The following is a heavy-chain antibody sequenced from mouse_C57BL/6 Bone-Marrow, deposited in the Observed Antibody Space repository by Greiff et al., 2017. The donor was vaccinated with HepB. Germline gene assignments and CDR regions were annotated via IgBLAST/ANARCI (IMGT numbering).Heavy chain of an antibody. Sequence: VQLQQSGPELVKPGASVKISCKASGYTFTDYYINWVKQRPGQGLEWIGWIFPGSGSTYYNEKFKGKATLTVDKSSSTAYMLLSSLTSEDSAVYFCARWITTVVAPFDYWGQGTTLTVSS. J-gene: IGHJ2*01. D-gene: IGHD1-1*01. V-gene: IGHV1-75*01. CDR2: IFPGSGST. CDR3: ARWITTVVAPFDY. CDR1: GYTFTDYY.